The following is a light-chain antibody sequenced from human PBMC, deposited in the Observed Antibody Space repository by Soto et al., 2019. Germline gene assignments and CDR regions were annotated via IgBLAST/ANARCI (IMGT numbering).Light chain of an antibody. CDR3: QQYDSTPPT. CDR2: GAS. CDR1: QGVNSNY. V-gene: IGKV3-20*01. Sequence: PGARATLSCRASQGVNSNYLAWYQRKPGQAPRLLIYGASNRATDIPYRFSASGSGTDFTLTITRLEAEDFAVYYCQQYDSTPPTFGQGTKVEVK. J-gene: IGKJ1*01.